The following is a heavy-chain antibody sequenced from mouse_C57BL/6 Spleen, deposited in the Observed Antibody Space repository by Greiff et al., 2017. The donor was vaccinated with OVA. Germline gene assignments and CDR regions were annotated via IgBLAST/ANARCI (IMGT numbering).Heavy chain of an antibody. CDR3: AGWYYGSSYVDWYFDV. V-gene: IGHV1-61*01. D-gene: IGHD1-1*01. Sequence: VQLQQPGAELVRPGSSVKLSCKASGYTFTSYWMDWVKQRPGQGLEWIGNIYPSDSETHYNQKFKDKATLTVDKSSSTAYMQLSSLTSEDSAVYYCAGWYYGSSYVDWYFDVWGTGTTVTVSS. CDR1: GYTFTSYW. J-gene: IGHJ1*03. CDR2: IYPSDSET.